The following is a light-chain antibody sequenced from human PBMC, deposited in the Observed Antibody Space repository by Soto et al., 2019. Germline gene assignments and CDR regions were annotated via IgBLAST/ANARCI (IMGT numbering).Light chain of an antibody. CDR3: QQLNGYQLA. CDR2: SAS. Sequence: DIQLTQSPSFLSAFVGDTVTITCRASQAMSTYLAWYQQKPGKVPKLLIRSASTLQSGVPPRFSGGGSGTEFTLTISTLQPDDSGIYYCQQLNGYQLAFGGGTEVDIK. V-gene: IGKV1-9*01. CDR1: QAMSTY. J-gene: IGKJ4*01.